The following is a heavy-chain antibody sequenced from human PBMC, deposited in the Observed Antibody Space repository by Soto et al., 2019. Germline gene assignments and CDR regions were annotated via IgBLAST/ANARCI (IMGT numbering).Heavy chain of an antibody. CDR1: GGSISSGGYS. Sequence: PWETLSLTCAVSGGSISSGGYSWSWIRQPPGKGLEWIGYIYHSGSTYYNPSPKSRVTISVDRSKNQFSLKLSSVTAADTAVYCCARGSNCSSTSCYFDYWGQGTLVTVSS. CDR3: ARGSNCSSTSCYFDY. J-gene: IGHJ4*02. D-gene: IGHD2-2*01. CDR2: IYHSGST. V-gene: IGHV4-30-2*01.